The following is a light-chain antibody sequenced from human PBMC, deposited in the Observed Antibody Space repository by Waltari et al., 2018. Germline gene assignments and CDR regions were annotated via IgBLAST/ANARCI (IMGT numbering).Light chain of an antibody. V-gene: IGKV1-5*03. J-gene: IGKJ1*01. CDR1: QNINDW. Sequence: DIQMTQSPSPVPASVGDRVTLTCRASQNINDWLAWYQQKPGKAPKLLIHRASTLDSGAPSRFSGRCFGTEFTLTINSLQPDDFSTYYCLQYDLHPWTFGQGTQVQIK. CDR3: LQYDLHPWT. CDR2: RAS.